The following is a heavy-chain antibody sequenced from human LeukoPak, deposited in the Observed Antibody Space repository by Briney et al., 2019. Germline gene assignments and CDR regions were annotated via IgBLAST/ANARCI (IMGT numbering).Heavy chain of an antibody. CDR2: IRYDGSKK. Sequence: GGSLRLSCAASGFTFSSYGMHWVRQAPGKGLEWVAFIRYDGSKKYYADSVKGRFTISRDNSKNTLYLQMNSLRAEDTAVYYCARVGSSIYYQFMDVWGKGTTVTVSS. CDR3: ARVGSSIYYQFMDV. J-gene: IGHJ6*03. V-gene: IGHV3-30*02. D-gene: IGHD3-16*01. CDR1: GFTFSSYG.